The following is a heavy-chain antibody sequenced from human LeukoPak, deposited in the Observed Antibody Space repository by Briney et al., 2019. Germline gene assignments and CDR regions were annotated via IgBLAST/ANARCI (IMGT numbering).Heavy chain of an antibody. J-gene: IGHJ4*02. D-gene: IGHD2/OR15-2a*01. V-gene: IGHV6-1*01. CDR3: VRARPKNPFDC. Sequence: SQTLSLTCAISGDSPSSNSNAWNRVRQSPSRGLEWLGRTYYRSKWFMDYAVSVKSRMTVNPDTTKNQFSLQLNSVTPEDTAVYYCVRARPKNPFDCWGQGTVVTVSS. CDR1: GDSPSSNSNA. CDR2: TYYRSKWFM.